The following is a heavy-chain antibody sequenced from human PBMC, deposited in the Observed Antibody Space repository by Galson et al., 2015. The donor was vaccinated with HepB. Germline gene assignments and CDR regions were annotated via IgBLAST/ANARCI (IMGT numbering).Heavy chain of an antibody. CDR3: AALVEMATITNDY. J-gene: IGHJ4*02. CDR2: IVVGSGNT. D-gene: IGHD5-24*01. V-gene: IGHV1-58*02. Sequence: SVKVSCKASGFTFTSSAMQWVRQARGQRLEWIGWIVVGSGNTNYAQKFQERVTITRDMSTSTAYMELSSLRSEDTAVYYCAALVEMATITNDYWGQGTLVTVSS. CDR1: GFTFTSSA.